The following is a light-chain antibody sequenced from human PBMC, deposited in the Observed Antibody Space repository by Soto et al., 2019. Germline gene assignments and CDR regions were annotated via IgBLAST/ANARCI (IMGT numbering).Light chain of an antibody. CDR1: QEISTY. CDR2: GAS. V-gene: IGKV1-8*01. J-gene: IGKJ2*01. CDR3: QQYYTFPYT. Sequence: AVRMTQSPSSFSASTGDRVTISCRASQEISTYLAWYQQKPGKAPKLLIYGASTLHNEVPSRFSGSGSGTDFTLTLDCLQSDDFANYFCQQYYTFPYTFGQGTALEI.